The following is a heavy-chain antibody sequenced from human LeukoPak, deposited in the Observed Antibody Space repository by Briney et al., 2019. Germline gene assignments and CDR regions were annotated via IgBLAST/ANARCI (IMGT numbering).Heavy chain of an antibody. V-gene: IGHV4-4*02. CDR3: ASVGERRSRYSSSWYGY. Sequence: SGTLSLTCAVSGGSISSSNWWSWVRQPPGKGLEWIGEIYHSGSTNYNPSLKSRVTISVDKSKNQFSLKPSSVTAADTAVYYCASVGERRSRYSSSWYGYWGQGTLVTVSS. CDR1: GGSISSSNW. J-gene: IGHJ4*02. D-gene: IGHD6-13*01. CDR2: IYHSGST.